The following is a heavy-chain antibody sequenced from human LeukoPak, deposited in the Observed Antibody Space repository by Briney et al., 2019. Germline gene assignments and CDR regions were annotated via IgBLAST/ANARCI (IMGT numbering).Heavy chain of an antibody. CDR3: AREGTMIVVVSPYWYFDL. CDR2: INWNGGST. Sequence: TGGSLRLSCAASGFTFDDYGMSWVRQVPGKGLEWVSGINWNGGSTGYADSVKGRFTISRDNAKNSLYLQMNSLRDEDTALYHCAREGTMIVVVSPYWYFDLWGRGTLVTVSS. V-gene: IGHV3-20*01. CDR1: GFTFDDYG. J-gene: IGHJ2*01. D-gene: IGHD3-22*01.